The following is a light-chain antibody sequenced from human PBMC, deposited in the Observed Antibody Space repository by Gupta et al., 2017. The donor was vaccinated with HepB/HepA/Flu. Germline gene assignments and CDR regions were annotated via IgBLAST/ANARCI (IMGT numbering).Light chain of an antibody. J-gene: IGLJ2*01. Sequence: QSALTQPRSVSGSPGQSVTISCTGTSSDVGGYNYVSWYQQHPGKAPKLMIYDVSKRPSGVPDRFSGSKSGNTASLTICGLQAEDEADYYCCSYAGSYTPVVFGGGTKLTVL. CDR2: DVS. V-gene: IGLV2-11*01. CDR3: CSYAGSYTPVV. CDR1: SSDVGGYNY.